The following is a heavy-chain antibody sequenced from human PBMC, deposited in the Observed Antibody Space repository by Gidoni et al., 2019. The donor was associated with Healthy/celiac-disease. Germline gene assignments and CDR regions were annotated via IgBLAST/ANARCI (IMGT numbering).Heavy chain of an antibody. V-gene: IGHV1-69*01. D-gene: IGHD3-9*01. CDR2: IIPIFGTA. Sequence: QVQLVQSGAEVKKPGSSVKVSCKASGGTFSSYAISWVRQAPGQGLEWMGGIIPIFGTANYAQKFQGRVTITADESTSTAYMELSSLRSEDTAVYYCARAPSDILTGLYYFDYWGQGTLVTVSS. J-gene: IGHJ4*02. CDR1: GGTFSSYA. CDR3: ARAPSDILTGLYYFDY.